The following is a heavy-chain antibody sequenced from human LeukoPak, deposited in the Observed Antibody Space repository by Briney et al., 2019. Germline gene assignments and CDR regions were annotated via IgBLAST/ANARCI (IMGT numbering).Heavy chain of an antibody. J-gene: IGHJ4*02. Sequence: GGSLRLSCAASGFTFSSYAMSWVRQAPGKGLEWVSYISSSSSTIYYADSVKGRFTISRDNAKNSLYLQMNSLRAEDTAVYYCAREGYCSSTSCYTAYWGQGTLVTVSS. V-gene: IGHV3-48*01. CDR3: AREGYCSSTSCYTAY. CDR1: GFTFSSYA. CDR2: ISSSSSTI. D-gene: IGHD2-2*02.